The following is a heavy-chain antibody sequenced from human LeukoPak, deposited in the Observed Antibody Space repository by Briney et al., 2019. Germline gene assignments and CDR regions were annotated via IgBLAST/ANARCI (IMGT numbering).Heavy chain of an antibody. Sequence: GGSLRLSCAASGFIFSSYAMNWVRQAPGKGLEWVSAINDGGGRTYYADSVKGRFTISRDSSKNTLYLQMNSLRAEDTALYYCAKGSGRGYSYGLDNWGQGTLVTVSS. CDR3: AKGSGRGYSYGLDN. D-gene: IGHD5-18*01. CDR2: INDGGGRT. V-gene: IGHV3-23*01. CDR1: GFIFSSYA. J-gene: IGHJ4*02.